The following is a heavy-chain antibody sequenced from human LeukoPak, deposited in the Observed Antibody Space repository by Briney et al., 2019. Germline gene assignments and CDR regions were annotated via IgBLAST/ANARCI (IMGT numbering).Heavy chain of an antibody. D-gene: IGHD3-22*01. CDR3: AKARGITMIVVVPPGDY. V-gene: IGHV3-30*18. Sequence: GGSLRLSCAASGFTFSSYGMHWVRQAPGKGLEWVAVISYDGSNKYYADSVKGRFTISRDNSKNTLYLQMNSLRAEGTAVYYCAKARGITMIVVVPPGDYWGQGTLVTVSS. CDR1: GFTFSSYG. CDR2: ISYDGSNK. J-gene: IGHJ4*02.